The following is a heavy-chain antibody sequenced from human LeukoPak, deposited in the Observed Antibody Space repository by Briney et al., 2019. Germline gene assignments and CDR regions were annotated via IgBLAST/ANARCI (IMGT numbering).Heavy chain of an antibody. CDR1: EFNFNNYG. Sequence: GGSLRLSCAASEFNFNNYGMDWVRQAPGKGLEWVAVISYDGTNKYYADSVKGRFTISRDNAKNTLYLQMNSLRAEDTAVYYCAKDKDFWSGCYRGVPYYSGMDVWGQGTTVTVSS. CDR2: ISYDGTNK. CDR3: AKDKDFWSGCYRGVPYYSGMDV. V-gene: IGHV3-30*18. J-gene: IGHJ6*02. D-gene: IGHD3-3*01.